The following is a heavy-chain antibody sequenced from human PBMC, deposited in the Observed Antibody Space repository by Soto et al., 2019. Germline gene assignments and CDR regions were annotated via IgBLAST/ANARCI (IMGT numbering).Heavy chain of an antibody. V-gene: IGHV4-4*02. D-gene: IGHD1-26*01. Sequence: QVQLQESGPGLVKPSGTLSLTCAVSGGSISSSNWWSWVRQPPGKGLEWIVEIYHSGSTNYNPSRMSRVTISVDKSKNQFSLKLSSVTAADTAVYYCARGRGLPGALGDYWGQGTLVTVSS. CDR1: GGSISSSNW. CDR3: ARGRGLPGALGDY. J-gene: IGHJ4*02. CDR2: IYHSGST.